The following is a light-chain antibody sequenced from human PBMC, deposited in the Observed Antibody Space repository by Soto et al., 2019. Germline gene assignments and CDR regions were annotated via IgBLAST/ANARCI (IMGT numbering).Light chain of an antibody. Sequence: EIVLTQSPGTLSLSPGERATLSCRATESVSSNYLAWYQQKPGQAPRVLIYGASIRATGIPDRFSGSGSETDFALTISRVEPQDIAVYFCQQYGSSPGTFGHGTKVDIK. J-gene: IGKJ1*01. CDR1: ESVSSNY. V-gene: IGKV3-20*01. CDR3: QQYGSSPGT. CDR2: GAS.